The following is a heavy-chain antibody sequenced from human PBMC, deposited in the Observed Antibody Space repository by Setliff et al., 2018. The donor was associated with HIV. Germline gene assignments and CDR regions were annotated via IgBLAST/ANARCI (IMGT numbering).Heavy chain of an antibody. V-gene: IGHV4-39*01. CDR2: IYYRGST. D-gene: IGHD2-21*02. CDR3: ARQYGAVKSVVTVVAKYFPH. Sequence: SETLSLTCNVSGGSIRSSSYYWGWIRQPPGKGLEWIGSIYYRGSTYYNPSLKSRVTISVDTSKNQFSLRLTSVTAADTAVYYCARQYGAVKSVVTVVAKYFPHWGQGTLVTVSS. J-gene: IGHJ1*01. CDR1: GGSIRSSSYY.